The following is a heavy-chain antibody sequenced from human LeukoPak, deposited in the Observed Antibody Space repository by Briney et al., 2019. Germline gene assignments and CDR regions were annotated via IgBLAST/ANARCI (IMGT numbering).Heavy chain of an antibody. CDR1: GGSISSFY. D-gene: IGHD3-9*01. CDR3: ARAGYDTATGYCGAFDI. J-gene: IGHJ3*02. Sequence: SETLSLTCTVSGGSISSFYWSWFRQPPGKGLEWIGLMYYSGSTYYNPSLKSRVSLSVDTSKNPFSLKLNSVTAADTAVYYCARAGYDTATGYCGAFDIWGQGTMVTVSS. CDR2: MYYSGST. V-gene: IGHV4-59*01.